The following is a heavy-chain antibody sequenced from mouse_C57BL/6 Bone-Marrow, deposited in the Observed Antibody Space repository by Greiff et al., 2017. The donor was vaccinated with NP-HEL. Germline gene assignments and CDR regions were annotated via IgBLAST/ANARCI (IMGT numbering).Heavy chain of an antibody. J-gene: IGHJ4*01. CDR1: GYTFTSYG. CDR3: ARNQFITTVVATSYYAMDY. V-gene: IGHV1-81*01. D-gene: IGHD1-1*01. Sequence: QVQLQQSGAELARPGASVKLSCKASGYTFTSYGISWVKQRTGQGLEWIGEIYPRSGNTYYNEKFKGKATLTADKSSSTAYMELRSLTSEDSAVYFCARNQFITTVVATSYYAMDYWGQGTSVTVSS. CDR2: IYPRSGNT.